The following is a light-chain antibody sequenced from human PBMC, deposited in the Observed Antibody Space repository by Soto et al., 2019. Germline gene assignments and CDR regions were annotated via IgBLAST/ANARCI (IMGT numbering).Light chain of an antibody. Sequence: DISLTQSPLSLSASVGDTVTISCRASQSIRTYLNWYQQKPGTAPKLLIYTASSLQSGVPSRFSGNGSGTDFTLTITSLQPEDFANYYCQQSYSTPQITLGPGPRPEIK. CDR2: TAS. J-gene: IGKJ5*01. CDR1: QSIRTY. CDR3: QQSYSTPQIT. V-gene: IGKV1-39*01.